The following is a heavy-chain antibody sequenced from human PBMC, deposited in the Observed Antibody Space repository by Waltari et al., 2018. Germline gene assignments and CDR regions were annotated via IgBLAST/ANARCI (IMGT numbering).Heavy chain of an antibody. J-gene: IGHJ5*02. Sequence: SISSHYWSWIRQPPGKGLEWIGYIYYIGSTNYNPSLKSRVTISVDTSKNQFSLKLSSVTAADTAVYYCARDGRSYYSNWFDPWGQGTLVTVSS. CDR1: SISSHY. CDR2: IYYIGST. D-gene: IGHD3-10*01. CDR3: ARDGRSYYSNWFDP. V-gene: IGHV4-59*11.